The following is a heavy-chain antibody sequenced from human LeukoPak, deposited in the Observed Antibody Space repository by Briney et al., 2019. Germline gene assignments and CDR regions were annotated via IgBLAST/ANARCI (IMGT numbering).Heavy chain of an antibody. CDR3: AREGQQLVPYYMDV. CDR1: GGSISSYY. D-gene: IGHD6-13*01. CDR2: IYTSGST. Sequence: PSETLSLTCTVSGGSISSYYWSWIRQPPGKGLEWIGRIYTSGSTNYNPSLKSRVTISVDTSKNQFSLKLSSVTAADTAVYYCAREGQQLVPYYMDVWGKGTTVTVSS. J-gene: IGHJ6*03. V-gene: IGHV4-4*08.